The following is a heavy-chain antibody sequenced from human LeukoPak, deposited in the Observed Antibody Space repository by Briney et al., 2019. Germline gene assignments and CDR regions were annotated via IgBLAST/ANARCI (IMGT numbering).Heavy chain of an antibody. V-gene: IGHV3-15*01. CDR3: TTDGYQPRTAYYYYYYGMDV. J-gene: IGHJ6*02. CDR1: GFTFCNAW. CDR2: IKNKTDGGTT. D-gene: IGHD2-2*01. Sequence: GGSLRLSCAASGFTFCNAWMSWVRQAPGKGLEGGGRIKNKTDGGTTDYDAPVKGRFTISRNDSKNTLYLQMNSLKTEETSVYYCTTDGYQPRTAYYYYYYGMDVWGQGTTVTVSS.